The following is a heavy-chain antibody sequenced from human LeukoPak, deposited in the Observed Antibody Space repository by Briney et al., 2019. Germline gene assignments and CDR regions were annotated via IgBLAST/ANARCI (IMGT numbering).Heavy chain of an antibody. CDR2: IWHDGSDK. J-gene: IGHJ6*02. D-gene: IGHD3-3*01. Sequence: GGSLRLSCAASGFTFSSFAMHWVRQAPDRGLEWVAVIWHDGSDKYYADSVKGRFTISRDNSKNTLYLQVNSLRAEDTAVYYCARDSAMGPWSGSDVWGQGTTVTVSS. V-gene: IGHV3-33*01. CDR1: GFTFSSFA. CDR3: ARDSAMGPWSGSDV.